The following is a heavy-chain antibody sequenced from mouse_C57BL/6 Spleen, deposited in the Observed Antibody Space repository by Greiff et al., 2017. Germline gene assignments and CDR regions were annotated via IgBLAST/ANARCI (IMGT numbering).Heavy chain of an antibody. D-gene: IGHD2-4*01. Sequence: QVQLQQPGAELVKPGASVKLSCKASGYTFTSYWMHWVKQRPGQGLEWIGMIHPNSGSTNYNEKFKSKATLTVDKSSSTAYMQLSSLTSEDSAVYYCKRSYDYEVDYAMDYWGQGTSVTVSS. V-gene: IGHV1-64*01. CDR1: GYTFTSYW. CDR3: KRSYDYEVDYAMDY. CDR2: IHPNSGST. J-gene: IGHJ4*01.